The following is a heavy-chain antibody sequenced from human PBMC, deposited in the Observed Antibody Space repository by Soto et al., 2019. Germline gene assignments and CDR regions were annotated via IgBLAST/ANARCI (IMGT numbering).Heavy chain of an antibody. CDR3: LALSHAFDI. CDR1: GFTFSGSA. V-gene: IGHV3-73*01. Sequence: GGSLRLSCAASGFTFSGSAMHWVRQASGKGLEWVGRIRSKANSYATAYAASVKGRFTISRDDSKNTAYLQMNSLKTEDTAAYYCLALSHAFDIWGQGTMVTVSS. CDR2: IRSKANSYAT. J-gene: IGHJ3*02.